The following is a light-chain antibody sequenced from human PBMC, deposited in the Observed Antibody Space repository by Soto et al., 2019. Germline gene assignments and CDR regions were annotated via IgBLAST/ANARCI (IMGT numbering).Light chain of an antibody. CDR3: SSYTSSSPPL. J-gene: IGLJ2*01. Sequence: QSVLTQPASVSGSPGQSITISCTGTSSDVGGYNYVSWYQQHPGKAPKLMIYDVSNRPSGVSNRFSGSKSGNTASLTISGLQAEDEAYYYCSSYTSSSPPLFGGGTQLTVL. V-gene: IGLV2-14*01. CDR1: SSDVGGYNY. CDR2: DVS.